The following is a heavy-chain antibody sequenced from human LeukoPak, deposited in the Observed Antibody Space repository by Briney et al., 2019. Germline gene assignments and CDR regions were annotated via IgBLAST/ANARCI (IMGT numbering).Heavy chain of an antibody. D-gene: IGHD1-1*01. CDR3: AKDRTAYNAIDY. CDR2: ISGSGGST. V-gene: IGHV3-23*01. CDR1: GFTFSSYA. J-gene: IGHJ4*02. Sequence: GGSLRLSCAASGFTFSSYAMSWVRQAPGKGLEWVSAISGSGGSTYYADSVKDRFTISRDNSKNTLYLQMNSLRAEDTAVYYCAKDRTAYNAIDYWGQGTLVTVSS.